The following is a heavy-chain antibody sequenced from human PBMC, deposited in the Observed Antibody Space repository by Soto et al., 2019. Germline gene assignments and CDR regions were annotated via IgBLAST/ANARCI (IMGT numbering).Heavy chain of an antibody. D-gene: IGHD3-22*01. J-gene: IGHJ4*02. CDR1: GFTFSSYA. CDR3: AKDGGMITMIVLVKYYFDX. CDR2: ISGSGGST. Sequence: GGSLRLSFAASGFTFSSYAMSWVRQAPGKGLEWVSSISGSGGSTYYADSVKGRFTISRENSKHTLYLQMNSLRAEDTAVYYCAKDGGMITMIVLVKYYFDXLGQATLVTASX. V-gene: IGHV3-23*01.